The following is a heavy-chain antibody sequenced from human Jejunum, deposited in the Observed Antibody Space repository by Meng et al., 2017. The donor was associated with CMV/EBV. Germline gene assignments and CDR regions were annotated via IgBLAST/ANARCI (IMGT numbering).Heavy chain of an antibody. V-gene: IGHV7-4-1*02. CDR1: GYTFSRYS. CDR3: ARDRGSSGWSNWFDP. D-gene: IGHD6-13*01. Sequence: QVQLGHLWFELKKPGALLKVSCEGSGYTFSRYSMHWVRQAPGQGLEWMGWINTDTGKPTYAQGFTGRFVFSLDTSVRTAYLQISSLKAEDTAVYYCARDRGSSGWSNWFDPWGQGTLVTVPS. J-gene: IGHJ5*02. CDR2: INTDTGKP.